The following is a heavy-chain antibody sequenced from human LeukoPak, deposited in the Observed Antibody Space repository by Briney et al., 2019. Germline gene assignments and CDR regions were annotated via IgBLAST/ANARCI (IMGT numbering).Heavy chain of an antibody. CDR3: AREVVEVAANSTFDP. D-gene: IGHD2-15*01. CDR1: GFTFSSYW. Sequence: PGGSLRLSCAASGFTFSSYWMLWVRQAPGKGLEWVANIKQDESEKYYVDSVKGRFTISRDNAKNLLYLQMNSLRAEDTAVYYCAREVVEVAANSTFDPWGQGTLVTVSS. V-gene: IGHV3-7*01. CDR2: IKQDESEK. J-gene: IGHJ5*02.